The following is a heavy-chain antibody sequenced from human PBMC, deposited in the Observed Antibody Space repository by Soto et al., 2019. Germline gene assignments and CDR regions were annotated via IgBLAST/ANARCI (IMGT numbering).Heavy chain of an antibody. CDR3: TTGKVLRFLEWFPIEYYFDY. CDR2: IKSKTDGGTT. D-gene: IGHD3-3*01. V-gene: IGHV3-15*01. J-gene: IGHJ4*02. CDR1: GFTFSNAW. Sequence: GGSLRLSCAASGFTFSNAWMSWVRQAPGKGLEWVGRIKSKTDGGTTDYAAPVKGRFTISRDGSKNTLYLQMNSLKTEDTAVYYCTTGKVLRFLEWFPIEYYFDYWGQGTLVTVSS.